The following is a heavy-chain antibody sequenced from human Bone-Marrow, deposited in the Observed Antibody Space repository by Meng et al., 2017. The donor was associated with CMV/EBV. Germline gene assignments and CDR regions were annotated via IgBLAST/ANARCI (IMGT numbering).Heavy chain of an antibody. D-gene: IGHD6-19*01. J-gene: IGHJ5*02. CDR3: AAQPSPVPELAP. CDR1: EYLFTTYW. V-gene: IGHV5-51*01. Sequence: SCKGSEYLFTTYWIGWVRQMTGKGLEWVGIIYPGDSNTRYSPSFQGQVSISADKSINTAYLQWGSLKASDTAMYYCAAQPSPVPELAPWGQGTLVTVSS. CDR2: IYPGDSNT.